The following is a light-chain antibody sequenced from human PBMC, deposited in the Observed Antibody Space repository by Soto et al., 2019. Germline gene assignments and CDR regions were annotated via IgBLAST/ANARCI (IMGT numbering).Light chain of an antibody. Sequence: ETVLAQSPGTLSLSPGERHTLSCRASQSVSSNYLAWYQQKPGQAPRLLIYGASSRATGIPDRFSGGGSGTDFTLTISRLEPEDFAVYYCQHYGSSPPITFGQGKRLEIK. J-gene: IGKJ5*01. CDR1: QSVSSNY. CDR3: QHYGSSPPIT. V-gene: IGKV3-20*01. CDR2: GAS.